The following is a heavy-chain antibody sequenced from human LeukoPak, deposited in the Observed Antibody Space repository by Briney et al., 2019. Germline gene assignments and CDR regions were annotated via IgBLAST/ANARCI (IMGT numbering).Heavy chain of an antibody. CDR2: INPNSGGT. CDR3: ARDHFDFWSGYSATYFDY. Sequence: ASVKVSCNASGYTFTGYYMHWVRQAPGQGLEWMGWINPNSGGTNYAQKFQGRVTMTRDPSISTAYMELSRLSSDDTAVYYCARDHFDFWSGYSATYFDYWGQGTLVTVSS. CDR1: GYTFTGYY. J-gene: IGHJ4*02. D-gene: IGHD3-3*01. V-gene: IGHV1-2*02.